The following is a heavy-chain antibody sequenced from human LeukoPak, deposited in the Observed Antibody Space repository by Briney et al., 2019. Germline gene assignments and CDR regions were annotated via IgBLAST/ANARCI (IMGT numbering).Heavy chain of an antibody. V-gene: IGHV3-64*01. Sequence: GGSLRLSCAASGFTFSSCAMHWVRQAPGKGLEYVSAISNNGGSTYYANSVKDRFTISRDNFKNTLYLQMNSLRAEDTAVYYCAKDQRYFDWLWGYFDYWGQGTLVTVSS. CDR3: AKDQRYFDWLWGYFDY. D-gene: IGHD3-9*01. J-gene: IGHJ4*02. CDR2: ISNNGGST. CDR1: GFTFSSCA.